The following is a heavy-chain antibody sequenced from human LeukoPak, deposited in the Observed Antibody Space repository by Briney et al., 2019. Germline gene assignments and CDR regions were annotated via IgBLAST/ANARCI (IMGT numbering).Heavy chain of an antibody. CDR3: ARYRGDSSSWSPRLDY. Sequence: GGSLSLFCAASGFIFSSSWMSWFRQAPGKGREGVVNIKQGGSEKYYVDSVRGRFTISRDNAKNSLYLKMNSLRAEDTAVYYCARYRGDSSSWSPRLDYWGQGTLVTVSS. D-gene: IGHD6-13*01. J-gene: IGHJ4*02. CDR1: GFIFSSSW. V-gene: IGHV3-7*01. CDR2: IKQGGSEK.